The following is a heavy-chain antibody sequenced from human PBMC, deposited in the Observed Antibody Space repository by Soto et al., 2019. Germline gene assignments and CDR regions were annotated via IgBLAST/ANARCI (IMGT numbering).Heavy chain of an antibody. J-gene: IGHJ5*02. V-gene: IGHV4-39*02. CDR1: GGSININNFH. D-gene: IGHD6-13*01. CDR2: IYYTGST. CDR3: ATYSTTSGWFDP. Sequence: QLQLQESGPGLVKPSETLSLTCTVSGGSININNFHWGWIRQPPGKGLEWIGGIYYTGSTYYNPSLKSRVTISVDTSKHHFSLQVTSVTAADTAVYFCATYSTTSGWFDPWGQGTLVTISS.